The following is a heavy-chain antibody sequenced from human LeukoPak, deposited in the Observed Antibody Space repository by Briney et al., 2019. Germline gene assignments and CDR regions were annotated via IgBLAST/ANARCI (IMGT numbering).Heavy chain of an antibody. J-gene: IGHJ4*02. CDR2: IIPIFGTA. V-gene: IGHV1-69*13. D-gene: IGHD6-6*01. Sequence: SVKVSCKASGGTFSSYAISWVRQAPGQGLEWMGGIIPIFGTANYAQKFQGRVTITADESTSTAYMELSSLRSEDTAMYYCTRTSTSESSSHYWGQGTLVTVSS. CDR1: GGTFSSYA. CDR3: TRTSTSESSSHY.